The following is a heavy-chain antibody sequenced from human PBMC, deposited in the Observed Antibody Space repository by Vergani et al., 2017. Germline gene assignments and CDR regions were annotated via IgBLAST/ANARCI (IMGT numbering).Heavy chain of an antibody. D-gene: IGHD6-13*01. CDR2: MNPNSGNT. CDR1: GYTFTSYY. Sequence: QVQLVQSGAEVKKPGASVKVSCKASGYTFTSYYMHWVRQATGQGLEWMGWMNPNSGNTGYAQKFQGRVTMTRNTSISTAYMELSSLRSEDTAVYYCARVGGSSWYLYYYYGMDVWGQGTTVTVSS. V-gene: IGHV1-8*02. J-gene: IGHJ6*02. CDR3: ARVGGSSWYLYYYYGMDV.